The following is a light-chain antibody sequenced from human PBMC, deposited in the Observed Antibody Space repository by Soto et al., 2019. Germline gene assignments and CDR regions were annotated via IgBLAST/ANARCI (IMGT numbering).Light chain of an antibody. CDR3: QQYRSYWT. V-gene: IGKV1-5*01. J-gene: IGKJ1*01. CDR1: QSISKW. CDR2: DVS. Sequence: DIQMTQSPSTLSASVGDRVTITCRASQSISKWLAWYQQKPGKAPKLLMYDVSSLESGVPSRFSGSGSGTEFTLSITRLQPDDFATYYCQQYRSYWTFGQGTKVDIK.